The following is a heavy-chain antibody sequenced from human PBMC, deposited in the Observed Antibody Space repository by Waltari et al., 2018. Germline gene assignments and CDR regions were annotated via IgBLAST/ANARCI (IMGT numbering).Heavy chain of an antibody. V-gene: IGHV4-4*02. CDR2: ISRAGCT. CDR1: GASVNSDNW. CDR3: ARHTAVPYTRGFDY. J-gene: IGHJ4*02. Sequence: QVQLQESGPGLVKPSETLSLTCAVSGASVNSDNWWSWVRQSPGAGLEGMGEISRAGCTKYDPSLQSRVTISIDTSRNHLSLKVTSVTAADTAFYYCARHTAVPYTRGFDYWGQGLLVIVSS. D-gene: IGHD3-16*01.